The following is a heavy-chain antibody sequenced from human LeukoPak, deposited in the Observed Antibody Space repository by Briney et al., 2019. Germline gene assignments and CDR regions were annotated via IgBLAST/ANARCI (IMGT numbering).Heavy chain of an antibody. Sequence: SQTLSLTCALSGDIVSSNSAAWNWIRLSPSRGLEWLGRTYYRSKWYNDYAVSVKSRITINPDTSKNQFSLQLNSVTPEDTAVYYCARDWVFDKLLHPVNFDYWGQGTLVTVSS. CDR3: ARDWVFDKLLHPVNFDY. CDR1: GDIVSSNSAA. CDR2: TYYRSKWYN. J-gene: IGHJ4*02. D-gene: IGHD2-15*01. V-gene: IGHV6-1*01.